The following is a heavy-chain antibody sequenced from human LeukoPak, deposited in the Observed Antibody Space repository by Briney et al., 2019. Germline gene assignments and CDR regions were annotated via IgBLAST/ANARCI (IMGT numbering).Heavy chain of an antibody. V-gene: IGHV3-74*01. D-gene: IGHD4-23*01. J-gene: IGHJ4*02. CDR1: GFTFSNYW. CDR3: TRDGGGLGY. Sequence: GGSLTLSCAASGFTFSNYWMHWVRQAPGKGPVWVSRINGDGTSTRYADSVKGRFTISRDNAKNMLYLQMNSLGAEDTAVYYCTRDGGGLGYWGQGTLVTVSS. CDR2: INGDGTST.